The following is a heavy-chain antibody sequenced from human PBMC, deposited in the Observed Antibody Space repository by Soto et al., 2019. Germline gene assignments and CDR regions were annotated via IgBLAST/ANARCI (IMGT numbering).Heavy chain of an antibody. Sequence: SETLSLTCIVSGVSVRSYTWSWVRQPANKGLEWIGRVFSSVGATYNPSLKSRVSISMDTPENRISLKLDSVTAADAGVYFCARDGMTTGDTWGPGTLVTVSS. J-gene: IGHJ4*02. CDR2: VFSSVGA. CDR3: ARDGMTTGDT. V-gene: IGHV4-4*07. CDR1: GVSVRSYT. D-gene: IGHD2-21*02.